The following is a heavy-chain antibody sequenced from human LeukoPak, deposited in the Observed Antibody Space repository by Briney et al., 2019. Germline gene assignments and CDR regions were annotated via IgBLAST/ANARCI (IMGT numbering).Heavy chain of an antibody. Sequence: SETLSLTCTVSGGSISSYYWSWFRQPPGKGLEWIGYIYYSGSTNYNPSLKSRVTISVDTSKNQFSLKLSSVTAADTAVYYCARDRVEYCSSTSCYNYWYFDLWGRGTLVTVSS. V-gene: IGHV4-59*01. CDR2: IYYSGST. D-gene: IGHD2-2*02. J-gene: IGHJ2*01. CDR1: GGSISSYY. CDR3: ARDRVEYCSSTSCYNYWYFDL.